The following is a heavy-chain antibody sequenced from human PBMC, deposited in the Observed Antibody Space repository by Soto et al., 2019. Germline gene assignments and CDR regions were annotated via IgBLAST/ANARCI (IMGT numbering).Heavy chain of an antibody. D-gene: IGHD1-7*01. CDR2: ISGSGSFK. CDR3: ATDPPTGTTLDCADS. CDR1: GFSFSSDS. J-gene: IGHJ4*02. V-gene: IGHV3-21*01. Sequence: EVQLLESGGGLVKPGGSLRLSCAASGFSFSSDSMAWVRQAPGKGLEWVSSISGSGSFKNYADSVKGRFTISRDNAKNALNLQMSGQKDKDTAMYYYATDPPTGTTLDCADSWGQETLVTVCS.